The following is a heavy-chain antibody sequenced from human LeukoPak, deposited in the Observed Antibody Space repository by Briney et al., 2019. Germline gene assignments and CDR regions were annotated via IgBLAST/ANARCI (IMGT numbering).Heavy chain of an antibody. V-gene: IGHV3-48*03. CDR2: ISSSASII. Sequence: PGGSLRLSCAASGFAFSSYEMNWVRQAPGKGLEWVSYISSSASIIYYADSVKGRFTISRDNAKNSLYLQMHSLRAEDTAVYYCARKRGSGWSPIDYWGQGTLVTVSS. CDR3: ARKRGSGWSPIDY. CDR1: GFAFSSYE. D-gene: IGHD6-19*01. J-gene: IGHJ4*02.